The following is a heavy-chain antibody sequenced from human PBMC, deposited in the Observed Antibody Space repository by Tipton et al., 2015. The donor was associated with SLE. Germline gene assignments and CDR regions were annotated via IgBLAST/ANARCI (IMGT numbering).Heavy chain of an antibody. Sequence: RSLRLSCIASGFTFSRSIMNWVRQAPGKGLEWVAVASSDESYRHYADSVKGRFTISRDNPNNRLYLQMNSLKGDDTAMYYCVREVDGFDVWGQGTMVTVS. J-gene: IGHJ3*01. V-gene: IGHV3-30*03. CDR3: VREVDGFDV. CDR1: GFTFSRSI. CDR2: ASSDESYR.